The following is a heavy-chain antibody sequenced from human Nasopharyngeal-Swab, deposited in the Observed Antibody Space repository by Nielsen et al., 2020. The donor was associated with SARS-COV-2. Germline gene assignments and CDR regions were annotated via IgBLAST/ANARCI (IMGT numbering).Heavy chain of an antibody. J-gene: IGHJ5*02. D-gene: IGHD3-22*01. Sequence: SVKVSCQASGGTFRSYAISWVRQAPAQGLEWMGGIIPIFGTANYAQKFQGRVTITADESTSTAYMELSSLRSADTAVYYCARDRKGAYYYDSSGYSNWFDPWGQGTLVTVSS. V-gene: IGHV1-69*13. CDR2: IIPIFGTA. CDR3: ARDRKGAYYYDSSGYSNWFDP. CDR1: GGTFRSYA.